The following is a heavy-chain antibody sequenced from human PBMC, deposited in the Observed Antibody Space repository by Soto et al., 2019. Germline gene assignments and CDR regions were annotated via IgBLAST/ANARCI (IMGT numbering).Heavy chain of an antibody. CDR1: GFTVSSYE. D-gene: IGHD5-12*01. Sequence: GGSLRLSCAASGFTVSSYEMDWVRQAPGKGLEWVAYISISGGTIYYGDSVEGRFTISRDNADNSLYLQMDSLRAEDTAVYYCTKEKSVINSGYDAFDIWGRGTVVTVSS. J-gene: IGHJ3*02. CDR2: ISISGGTI. V-gene: IGHV3-48*03. CDR3: TKEKSVINSGYDAFDI.